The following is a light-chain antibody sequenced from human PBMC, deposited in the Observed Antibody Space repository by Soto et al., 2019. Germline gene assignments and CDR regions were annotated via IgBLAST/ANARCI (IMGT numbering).Light chain of an antibody. CDR3: SSYTSSSTLSVV. CDR2: DVS. Sequence: ALTQPASVSGSPGQSITISCTGTSSDVGGYNYVSWYQQHPGKAPKLMIYDVSNRPSGVSNRFSGSKSGNTASLTISGLQAEDEADYYCSSYTSSSTLSVVFGGGTKVTVL. V-gene: IGLV2-14*01. CDR1: SSDVGGYNY. J-gene: IGLJ2*01.